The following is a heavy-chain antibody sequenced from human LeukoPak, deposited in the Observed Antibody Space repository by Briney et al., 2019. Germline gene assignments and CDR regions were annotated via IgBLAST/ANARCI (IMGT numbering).Heavy chain of an antibody. D-gene: IGHD3-16*02. J-gene: IGHJ4*02. CDR2: IYYSGST. V-gene: IGHV4-59*12. CDR1: GGSISNKY. CDR3: ARTYVWGSYRGDY. Sequence: SETLSLTCTVSGGSISNKYWSWIRQPPGKGLEWIGYIYYSGSTNYNPSLKSRVTISLDTSKNQFSLKLSSVTAADTAVYYCARTYVWGSYRGDYWGQGTLVTVSS.